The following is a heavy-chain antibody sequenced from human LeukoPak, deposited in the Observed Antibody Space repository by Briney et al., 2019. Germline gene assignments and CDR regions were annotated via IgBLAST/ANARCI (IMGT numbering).Heavy chain of an antibody. Sequence: GGSLKLSCAASGFTFSSYGMHWVRQDPGKGLEWVAVISYDESNKYYEDSVKGRFTISRDNSKNTLYLQMNSLRAEDTAVYYCAKDLYSSGWAFDYWGQGTLVTVSS. CDR3: AKDLYSSGWAFDY. V-gene: IGHV3-30*18. D-gene: IGHD6-19*01. CDR2: ISYDESNK. J-gene: IGHJ4*02. CDR1: GFTFSSYG.